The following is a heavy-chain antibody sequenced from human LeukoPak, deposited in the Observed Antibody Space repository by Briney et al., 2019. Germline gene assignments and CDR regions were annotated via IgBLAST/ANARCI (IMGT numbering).Heavy chain of an antibody. CDR1: GYTFTSYG. D-gene: IGHD2-21*01. CDR3: ASTSIEGYYFDY. CDR2: ISAYNGNT. V-gene: IGHV1-18*01. J-gene: IGHJ4*02. Sequence: ASVKVSCKASGYTFTSYGISWVRQAPGQGLEWMGCISAYNGNTNYAQKLQGRVTMTTDTSTSTAYMELRSLRSDDTAVYYCASTSIEGYYFDYWGQGTLVTVSS.